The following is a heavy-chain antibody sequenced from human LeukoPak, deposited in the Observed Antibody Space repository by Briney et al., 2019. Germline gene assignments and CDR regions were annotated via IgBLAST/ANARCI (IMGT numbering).Heavy chain of an antibody. D-gene: IGHD4-23*01. CDR2: ISGSGGST. V-gene: IGHV3-23*01. CDR3: ARGGGNRYFDY. CDR1: GFTFSSYG. J-gene: IGHJ4*02. Sequence: GGSLRLSCAASGFTFSSYGMSWVRQAPGKGLEWVSAISGSGGSTYYADSVKGRFTISRDNSKNTLYLQMNSLRAEDTAFYYCARGGGNRYFDYWGQGTLVTVSS.